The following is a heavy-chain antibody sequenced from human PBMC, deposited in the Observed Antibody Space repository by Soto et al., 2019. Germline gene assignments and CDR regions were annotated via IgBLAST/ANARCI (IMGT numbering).Heavy chain of an antibody. D-gene: IGHD2-21*02. J-gene: IGHJ4*02. V-gene: IGHV4-59*01. CDR1: GGSISSYY. Sequence: PSETLSLTCTVSGGSISSYYWSWIRQPPGKGLEWIGYIYYSGSTNYNPSLKSRVTISVDTSKNQFSLKLSSVTAADTAVYYGARGWGLVFDYWGQGTLVTVSS. CDR2: IYYSGST. CDR3: ARGWGLVFDY.